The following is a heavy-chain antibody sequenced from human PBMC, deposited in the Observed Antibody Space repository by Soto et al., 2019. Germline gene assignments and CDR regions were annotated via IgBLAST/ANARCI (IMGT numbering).Heavy chain of an antibody. D-gene: IGHD6-13*01. CDR1: GGSISSYY. V-gene: IGHV4-59*08. J-gene: IGHJ6*03. Sequence: SETLSLTCTVSGGSISSYYWSWIRQPPGKGLEWIGYIYYSGSTNYNPSLKSRVTISVDTSKNQFSLKLSSVTAADTAVYYCAMLAAAGTYYYYYYMDVWGKGTTVTVSS. CDR3: AMLAAAGTYYYYYYMDV. CDR2: IYYSGST.